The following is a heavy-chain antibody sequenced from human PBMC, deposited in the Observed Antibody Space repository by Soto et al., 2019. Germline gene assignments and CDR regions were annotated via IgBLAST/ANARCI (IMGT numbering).Heavy chain of an antibody. V-gene: IGHV1-69*02. Sequence: QVQLVQSGAEVKKPGSSVKVSCKASGDTFSFYTINWVRQAPGLGLEWMGRVNPILRLSNYAQKIQGRVTMTADKSTSTAYMELRSLRSEDTAFYYCATSYGSGYRAFDYWGQGALVTVSS. CDR1: GDTFSFYT. J-gene: IGHJ4*02. CDR3: ATSYGSGYRAFDY. CDR2: VNPILRLS. D-gene: IGHD3-10*01.